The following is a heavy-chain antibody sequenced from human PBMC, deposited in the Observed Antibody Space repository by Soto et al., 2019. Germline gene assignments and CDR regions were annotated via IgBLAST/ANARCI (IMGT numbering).Heavy chain of an antibody. J-gene: IGHJ6*02. CDR2: TYYRTKWYN. D-gene: IGHD3-10*01. Sequence: SQTLSLTCAISGDSVSRNSAAWNWIRQSPSRGLEWLGRTYYRTKWYNEYAESVKSRITIDPDTSKNQFSLHLNSVTPDDTAVYFCTRNYGMDVWGQGTTVTVSS. CDR1: GDSVSRNSAA. V-gene: IGHV6-1*01. CDR3: TRNYGMDV.